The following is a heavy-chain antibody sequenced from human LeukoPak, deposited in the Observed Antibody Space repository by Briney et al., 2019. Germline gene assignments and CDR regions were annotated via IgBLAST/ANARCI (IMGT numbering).Heavy chain of an antibody. Sequence: ASVKVSCKDSGGTFSSYAISSVRQAPGQGLEWMGGIIPIFGTANYAQKFQGRVTITADVSTSTAYMELSSLRSEDTAVYYCAREGAAHASDIWGQGTMVTVSS. CDR1: GGTFSSYA. D-gene: IGHD1-26*01. V-gene: IGHV1-69*13. CDR2: IIPIFGTA. CDR3: AREGAAHASDI. J-gene: IGHJ3*02.